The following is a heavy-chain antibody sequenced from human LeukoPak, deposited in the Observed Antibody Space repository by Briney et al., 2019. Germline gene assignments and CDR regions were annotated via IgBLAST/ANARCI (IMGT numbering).Heavy chain of an antibody. D-gene: IGHD2-15*01. J-gene: IGHJ4*02. CDR2: IYHSGST. CDR3: ARAPPHTERYCSGGSCYPKPFDY. Sequence: PSETLSLTCTVSGGSFGSGGYSWSWIRQPPGKGLEWIGYIYHSGSTYYNPSLKSRVAISVDRSKNQFSLKLSSVTAADTAVYYCARAPPHTERYCSGGSCYPKPFDYWGQGTLVTVSS. CDR1: GGSFGSGGYS. V-gene: IGHV4-30-2*01.